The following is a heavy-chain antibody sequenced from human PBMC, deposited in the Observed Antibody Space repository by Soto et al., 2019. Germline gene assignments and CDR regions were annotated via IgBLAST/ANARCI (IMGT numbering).Heavy chain of an antibody. J-gene: IGHJ6*02. CDR3: AMSISAITGDGMDV. CDR2: TYYRSKWYY. D-gene: IGHD1-7*01. CDR1: GDSVSSNRAA. V-gene: IGHV6-1*01. Sequence: PSQTLSLTCAISGDSVSSNRAAWNWIRQSPSRGFEWLGRTYYRSKWYYEYALSLKSRISINPDTPNNQLSLQLSSVTPDDTALYYCAMSISAITGDGMDVWGQGTTVTVSS.